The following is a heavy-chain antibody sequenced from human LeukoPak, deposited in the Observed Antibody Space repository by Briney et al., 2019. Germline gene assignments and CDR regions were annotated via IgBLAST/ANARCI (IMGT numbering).Heavy chain of an antibody. CDR2: ISYDGSNK. J-gene: IGHJ4*02. CDR1: GFTFSSYA. V-gene: IGHV3-30-3*01. CDR3: ARDRRSSWYVDY. D-gene: IGHD6-13*01. Sequence: PGGSLRLSCAASGFTFSSYAMHWVRQAPGKGLEWVAVISYDGSNKYYADSVKGRFTISRDNAKNSLYLQMNSLRAEDTAVYYCARDRRSSWYVDYWGQGTLVTVSS.